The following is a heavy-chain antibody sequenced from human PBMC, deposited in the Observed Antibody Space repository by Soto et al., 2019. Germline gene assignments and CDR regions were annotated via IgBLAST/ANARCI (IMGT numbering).Heavy chain of an antibody. D-gene: IGHD2-21*02. CDR3: ASRDSSPHSRY. Sequence: QLQLQESGPGLVKPSETLSLTCTVSGGSISSSSYYWGWIRQPPGKGLEWVGSIYYSGSTYYNPSLKSRDTKTVATSKTHCSLELSSVTAADTTVYYCASRDSSPHSRYWGQETLVTVSS. CDR2: IYYSGST. CDR1: GGSISSSSYY. J-gene: IGHJ4*02. V-gene: IGHV4-39*02.